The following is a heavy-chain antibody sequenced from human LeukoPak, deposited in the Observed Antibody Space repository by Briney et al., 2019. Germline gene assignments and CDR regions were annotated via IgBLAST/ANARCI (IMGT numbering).Heavy chain of an antibody. CDR1: GFTFDDYG. V-gene: IGHV3-20*04. CDR2: INWNGGSI. J-gene: IGHJ4*02. Sequence: GGSLRLSCGACGFTFDDYGMSWVRQAPGKGLEWVSGINWNGGSIGYADSVKGRFTISRDNAKNSLYLQMNSLRADDTALYYCARGYCSGGSCWYFAYWGQGTLVTVSS. D-gene: IGHD2-15*01. CDR3: ARGYCSGGSCWYFAY.